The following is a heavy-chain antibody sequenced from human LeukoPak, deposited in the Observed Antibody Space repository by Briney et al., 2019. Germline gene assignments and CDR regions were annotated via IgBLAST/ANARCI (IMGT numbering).Heavy chain of an antibody. Sequence: PSETLSLTCAVYGGSFSGYYWSWIRQPPGKGLEWIGEINHSGSTNYNPSLKSRVTISVDTSKNQFSLKLSSVTAADTAVYYCARRLWLFRIADAFDIWGQGTMVTVSS. D-gene: IGHD5-12*01. CDR2: INHSGST. CDR1: GGSFSGYY. CDR3: ARRLWLFRIADAFDI. J-gene: IGHJ3*02. V-gene: IGHV4-34*01.